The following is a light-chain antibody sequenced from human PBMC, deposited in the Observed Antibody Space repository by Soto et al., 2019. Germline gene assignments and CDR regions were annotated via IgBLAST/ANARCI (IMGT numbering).Light chain of an antibody. CDR3: CSYAGSSYV. CDR1: SSDVGGYNY. J-gene: IGLJ1*01. CDR2: DVN. Sequence: QSALTQPRSVSGSPGQSVTLSCTGTSSDVGGYNYVSWYQQHPGKAPKLMIYDVNKRPSGVPDRFSGSKSGNTASLTISGLQAEDEADYYCCSYAGSSYVFGTGTKVTVL. V-gene: IGLV2-11*01.